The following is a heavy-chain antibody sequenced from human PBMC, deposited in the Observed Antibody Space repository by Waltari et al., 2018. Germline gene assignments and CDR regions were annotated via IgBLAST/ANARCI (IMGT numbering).Heavy chain of an antibody. J-gene: IGHJ4*02. CDR2: IYYSGST. Sequence: QLQLQESGPGLVKPSETLSLTCTVSGGSIRSSSYYWGWIRQPPGKGLEWIGSIYYSGSTYYNPSLKSRVTISVDTSKNQFSLKLSSVTAADTAVYYCARYCSSTSCYGPLFDYWGQGTLVTVSS. D-gene: IGHD2-2*01. V-gene: IGHV4-39*01. CDR3: ARYCSSTSCYGPLFDY. CDR1: GGSIRSSSYY.